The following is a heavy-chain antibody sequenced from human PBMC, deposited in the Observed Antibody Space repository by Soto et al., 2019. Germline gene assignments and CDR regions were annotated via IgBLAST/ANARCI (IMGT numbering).Heavy chain of an antibody. J-gene: IGHJ6*02. V-gene: IGHV1-69*06. Sequence: SVKVSCKASGGTFSRYAISWVRQAPGQGLEWMGGIIPIFGTANYAQKFQGRVTITADKSTSTAYMELSSLRSEDTAVYYCARERVRSGYYYYGMDVWGQGTTVTVSS. CDR1: GGTFSRYA. CDR3: ARERVRSGYYYYGMDV. CDR2: IIPIFGTA.